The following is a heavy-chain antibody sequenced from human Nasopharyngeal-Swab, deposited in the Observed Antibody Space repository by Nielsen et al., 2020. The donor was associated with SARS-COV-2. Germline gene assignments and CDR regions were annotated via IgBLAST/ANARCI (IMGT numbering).Heavy chain of an antibody. D-gene: IGHD3-22*01. V-gene: IGHV4-59*01. CDR2: IHHSGST. CDR3: ARGYHDKSVYYYDWYFDL. Sequence: WIRQYPVPCRVWIGNIHHSGSTNYNPSLKSRVTISVDTSKNQFSLKLTSVTAADTAIYYCARGYHDKSVYYYDWYFDLWGRGTLVTVSS. J-gene: IGHJ2*01.